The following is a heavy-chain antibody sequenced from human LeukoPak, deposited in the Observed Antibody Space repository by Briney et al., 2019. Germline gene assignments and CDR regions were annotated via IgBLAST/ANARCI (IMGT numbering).Heavy chain of an antibody. CDR2: IKQDGSEK. Sequence: GGSLRLSCAASGFTFSSYWMSWVRQAPGKGLEWVANIKQDGSEKYYVDSVKGRFTISRDNAKNSLYLQMNSLRAEDTAVYYCAMLRIVGAKWGAFDIWGQGTMVTVSS. D-gene: IGHD1-26*01. J-gene: IGHJ3*02. CDR3: AMLRIVGAKWGAFDI. V-gene: IGHV3-7*01. CDR1: GFTFSSYW.